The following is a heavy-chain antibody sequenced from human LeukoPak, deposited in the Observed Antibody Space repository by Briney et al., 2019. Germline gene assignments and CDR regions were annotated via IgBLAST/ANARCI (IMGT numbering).Heavy chain of an antibody. D-gene: IGHD1-7*01. J-gene: IGHJ4*02. Sequence: SETLSLTCTVSAGSINTYFWTWVRQPAGKGLEWIGRISGSGTAFYNPSLESRVTISLDAANYQLFLRMTSVSAADTAVYYCARGTELTRTSGHYSFDYWGQGTLVSVSS. CDR2: ISGSGTA. CDR1: AGSINTYF. CDR3: ARGTELTRTSGHYSFDY. V-gene: IGHV4-4*07.